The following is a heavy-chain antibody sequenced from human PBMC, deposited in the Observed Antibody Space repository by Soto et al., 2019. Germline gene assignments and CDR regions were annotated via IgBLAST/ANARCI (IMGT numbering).Heavy chain of an antibody. CDR1: GFTFSSYS. J-gene: IGHJ4*02. CDR3: AREYSSPWYPTYY. Sequence: EVQLVESGGGLVKPGGSLRLSCAASGFTFSSYSMNWVRQAPGKGLEWVSSISSSSSYIYYADSVKGRFTISRDNAKNSRYLQINSLRAEDTAVYYCAREYSSPWYPTYYWGQGTLVTVSS. D-gene: IGHD6-13*01. CDR2: ISSSSSYI. V-gene: IGHV3-21*01.